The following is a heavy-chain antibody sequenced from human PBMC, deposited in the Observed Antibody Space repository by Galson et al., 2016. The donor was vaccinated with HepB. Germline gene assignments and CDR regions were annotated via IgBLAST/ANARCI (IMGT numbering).Heavy chain of an antibody. CDR1: GFTFSNFC. Sequence: SLRLSCAASGFTFSNFCVNWVRQAPGKGLEWVSSICSGSSPYIYYAKSVKGRFTISRDDSKNSHYLQMNSLRAEDTGVYYCARLRRTWYFDIWGRGTLVTVSS. CDR3: ARLRRTWYFDI. J-gene: IGHJ2*01. V-gene: IGHV3-21*01. CDR2: ICSGSSPYI. D-gene: IGHD4-17*01.